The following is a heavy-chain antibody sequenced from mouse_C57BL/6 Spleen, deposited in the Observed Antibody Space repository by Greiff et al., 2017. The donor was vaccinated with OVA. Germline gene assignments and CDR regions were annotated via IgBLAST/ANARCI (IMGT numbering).Heavy chain of an antibody. CDR3: ARIAYAYAMDY. CDR1: GYSITSGYY. D-gene: IGHD6-5*01. Sequence: DVKLQESGPGLVKPSQSLSLTCSVTGYSITSGYYWNWIRQFPGNKLEWMGYISYDGSNNYNPSLKNRISITRDTSNNQFFLKLNSVTTEDTATYYCARIAYAYAMDYWGQGTSVTVSS. J-gene: IGHJ4*01. V-gene: IGHV3-6*01. CDR2: ISYDGSN.